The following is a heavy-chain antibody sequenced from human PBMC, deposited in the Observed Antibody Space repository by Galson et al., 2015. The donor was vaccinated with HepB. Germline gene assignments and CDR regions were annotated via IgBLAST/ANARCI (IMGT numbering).Heavy chain of an antibody. D-gene: IGHD3-10*01. CDR3: ARIFGELPNFDY. CDR2: ISRSRNFI. V-gene: IGHV3-21*01. Sequence: SLRLSCAASGFSFSSYTMNWVRQAPGKGLEWVSSISRSRNFIYYVDSVKGRFTISRDNAKNSLYLQMNSLRAEDTAVYYCARIFGELPNFDYWGQGILVTVSS. J-gene: IGHJ4*02. CDR1: GFSFSSYT.